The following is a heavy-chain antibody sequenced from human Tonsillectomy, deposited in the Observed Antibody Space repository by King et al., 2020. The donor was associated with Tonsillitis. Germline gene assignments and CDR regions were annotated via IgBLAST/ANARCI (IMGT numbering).Heavy chain of an antibody. CDR3: AHSNRLKYQLLYGGAEAWDI. D-gene: IGHD2-2*01. CDR1: GFSLSTNGVG. Sequence: ITLKESGPTLVKPTQTLTLTCTFSGFSLSTNGVGVAWIRQPPGKAPEWLALIYWDDDKRYSPSLKSRLTITKDTSKNQVVLTITNMDPVDTATYYCAHSNRLKYQLLYGGAEAWDIWGQGTMV. V-gene: IGHV2-5*02. J-gene: IGHJ3*02. CDR2: IYWDDDK.